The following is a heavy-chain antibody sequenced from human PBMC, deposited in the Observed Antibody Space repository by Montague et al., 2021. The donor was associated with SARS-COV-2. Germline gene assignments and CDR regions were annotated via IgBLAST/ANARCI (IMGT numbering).Heavy chain of an antibody. J-gene: IGHJ4*02. CDR2: IDWDXDK. D-gene: IGHD6-19*01. Sequence: PALVKPTQTLTLTCTFSGFSLSTSGMCVSWIRQPPGKALEWLALIDWDXDKYYSTSLKTRLTISKDTSKNQVGLTMTNMDPVDTATYYCARISAWYSSGWSAFDYWGQGTLVTVPS. CDR1: GFSLSTSGMC. CDR3: ARISAWYSSGWSAFDY. V-gene: IGHV2-70*01.